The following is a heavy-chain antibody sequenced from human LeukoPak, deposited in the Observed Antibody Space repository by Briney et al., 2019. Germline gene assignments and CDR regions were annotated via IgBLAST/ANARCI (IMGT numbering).Heavy chain of an antibody. Sequence: PSETLSLTCTVSGGSISSSSYYWGWIRQPPGKGLEWIGSIYYSGSTYYNPSLKSRVTISVDTSKNQFSLKLSSVTAADTAVYYCARDWGRDWGQGTLVTVSS. CDR1: GGSISSSSYY. CDR2: IYYSGST. V-gene: IGHV4-39*07. D-gene: IGHD3-16*01. CDR3: ARDWGRD. J-gene: IGHJ4*02.